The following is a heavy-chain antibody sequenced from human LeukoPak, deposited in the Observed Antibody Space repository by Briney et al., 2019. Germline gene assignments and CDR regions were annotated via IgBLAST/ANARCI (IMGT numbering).Heavy chain of an antibody. CDR1: GGTFSSYA. V-gene: IGHV1-69*13. CDR3: ARDHLDRRYDSSGYYSPFDY. CDR2: IIPIFGTA. J-gene: IGHJ4*02. Sequence: ASVKVSCKASGGTFSSYAISWVRQAPGQGLEWMGGIIPIFGTANYAQKFQGRVTITADESTSTAYMELSSLRSEDTAVYYCARDHLDRRYDSSGYYSPFDYWGQGTLVTVSS. D-gene: IGHD3-22*01.